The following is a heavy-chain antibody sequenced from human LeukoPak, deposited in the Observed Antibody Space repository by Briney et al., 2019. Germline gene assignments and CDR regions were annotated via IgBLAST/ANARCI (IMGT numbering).Heavy chain of an antibody. CDR2: ISSSSSYI. Sequence: GGSLRLSCAASGFTFSSYSMNWVRQAPGKGLEWVSSISSSSSYIYYADPVKGRFTISRDNAKNSLYLQMNSLRAEDTAVYYCARLPSNVAKVDYWGQGTLVTVSS. V-gene: IGHV3-21*01. CDR3: ARLPSNVAKVDY. D-gene: IGHD2/OR15-2a*01. CDR1: GFTFSSYS. J-gene: IGHJ4*02.